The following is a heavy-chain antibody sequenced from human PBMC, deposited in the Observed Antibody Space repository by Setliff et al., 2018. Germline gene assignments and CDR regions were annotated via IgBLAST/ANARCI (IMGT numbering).Heavy chain of an antibody. CDR1: GGSISSSRYY. CDR3: ARVSGMGSPPYYYYYYGMDV. J-gene: IGHJ6*02. V-gene: IGHV4-39*07. Sequence: PSETLSLTCTVSGGSISSSRYYWGWIRQPPGKGLEWIGSIYYSGSTYYNPSLKSRVTISVDTSKNQFSLKLSSVTAADTAVYYCARVSGMGSPPYYYYYYGMDVWGQGTTVTFSS. CDR2: IYYSGST. D-gene: IGHD6-25*01.